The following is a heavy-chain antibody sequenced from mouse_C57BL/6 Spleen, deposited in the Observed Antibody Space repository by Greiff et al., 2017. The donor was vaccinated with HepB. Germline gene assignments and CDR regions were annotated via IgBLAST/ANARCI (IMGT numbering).Heavy chain of an antibody. CDR3: ARAQALDY. J-gene: IGHJ2*01. D-gene: IGHD3-2*02. Sequence: VHVKQSGPELVKPGASVKIPCKASGYTFTDYNMDWVKQSHGKSLEWIGDINPNNGGTIYNQKFKGKATLTVDKSSSTAYMELRSLTSEDTAVYYCARAQALDYWGQGTTLTVSS. CDR2: INPNNGGT. V-gene: IGHV1-18*01. CDR1: GYTFTDYN.